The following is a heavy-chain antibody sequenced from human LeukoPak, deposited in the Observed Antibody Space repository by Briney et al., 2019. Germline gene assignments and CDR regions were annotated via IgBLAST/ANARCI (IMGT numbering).Heavy chain of an antibody. CDR1: GFTLSGYW. Sequence: GGSLRLSCAASGFTLSGYWMSWVRQAPGKGLEWVANINQDGSEKDYVDSVKGRFTISRDNAKNSMNLQMHSQRAEDTAVYYCARGAVTTYFNWLDSWGQGTLVTVSS. CDR3: ARGAVTTYFNWLDS. D-gene: IGHD4-11*01. V-gene: IGHV3-7*01. CDR2: INQDGSEK. J-gene: IGHJ5*01.